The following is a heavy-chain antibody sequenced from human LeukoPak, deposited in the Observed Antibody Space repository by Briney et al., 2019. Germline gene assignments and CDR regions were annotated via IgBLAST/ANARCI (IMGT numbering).Heavy chain of an antibody. CDR1: GFTFSSYA. Sequence: GGSLRLSCAASGFTFSSYAMPWVRQAPGKGLEWVSGISDSGDYTEYADSVKGRFTISRDNSRNTLYLRMNSLRAEDTAVFYCAKKVGGTHPFDYWGQGILVTVSS. V-gene: IGHV3-23*01. CDR3: AKKVGGTHPFDY. CDR2: ISDSGDYT. D-gene: IGHD1-7*01. J-gene: IGHJ4*02.